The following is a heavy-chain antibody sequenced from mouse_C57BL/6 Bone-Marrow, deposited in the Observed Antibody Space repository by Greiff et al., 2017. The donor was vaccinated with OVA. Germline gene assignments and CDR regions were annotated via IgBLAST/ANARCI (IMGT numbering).Heavy chain of an antibody. J-gene: IGHJ3*01. V-gene: IGHV1-19*01. D-gene: IGHD2-2*01. Sequence: EVQRVESGPVLVKPGASVKMSCKASGYTFTDYYMNWVKQSHGKSLEWIGVINPYNGGTSYNQKFKGKATLTVDKSSSTAYMELNSLTSEDSAVYYCARRDGNDSFAYWGQGTLVTVSA. CDR2: INPYNGGT. CDR1: GYTFTDYY. CDR3: ARRDGNDSFAY.